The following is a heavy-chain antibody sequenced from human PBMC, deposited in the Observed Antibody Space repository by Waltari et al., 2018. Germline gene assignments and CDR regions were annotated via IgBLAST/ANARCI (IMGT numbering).Heavy chain of an antibody. Sequence: QVQLVQSGAEMTKPGASAKVSCKASGYTFTDYYMHWVRQAPGQGLEWMGWINHNSGTKDCAQKLEGTVTMTRDTAISTAYMELSRLISDDTAAYYCARVVRVEQHLLAYCDDWGQGTLVTVAP. V-gene: IGHV1-2*02. CDR1: GYTFTDYY. CDR3: ARVVRVEQHLLAYCDD. D-gene: IGHD1-26*01. J-gene: IGHJ4*02. CDR2: INHNSGTK.